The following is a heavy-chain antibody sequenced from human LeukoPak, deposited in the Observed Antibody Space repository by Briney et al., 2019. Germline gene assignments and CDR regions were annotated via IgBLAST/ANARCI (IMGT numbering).Heavy chain of an antibody. CDR3: ARDYDYGGNSDAFDI. J-gene: IGHJ3*02. Sequence: SETLSLTCTVSGGSISSGGYHWSWIRQHPGKGLEWIGYIYYSGSTYYNPSLKSRVTISVDTSKNQFSLKLSSVTAADTAVYYRARDYDYGGNSDAFDIWGQGTMVTVSS. CDR2: IYYSGST. D-gene: IGHD4-23*01. V-gene: IGHV4-31*03. CDR1: GGSISSGGYH.